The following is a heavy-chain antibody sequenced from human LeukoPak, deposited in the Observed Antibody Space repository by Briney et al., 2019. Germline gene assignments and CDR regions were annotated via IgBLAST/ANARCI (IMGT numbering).Heavy chain of an antibody. V-gene: IGHV4-59*01. D-gene: IGHD6-19*01. Sequence: PSETLSLTCTVPGGSISSYYWSWMRQPPGKGLEWIGYIYYSGSTNYNPSLKSRVTISVDTSKNQFSLKLSSVTAADTAVYYCARAQPGYSSGDDAFDIWGQGTMVTVSS. CDR1: GGSISSYY. CDR2: IYYSGST. J-gene: IGHJ3*02. CDR3: ARAQPGYSSGDDAFDI.